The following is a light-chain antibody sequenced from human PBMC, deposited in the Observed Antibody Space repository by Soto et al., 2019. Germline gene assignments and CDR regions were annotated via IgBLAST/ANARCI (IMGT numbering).Light chain of an antibody. J-gene: IGKJ4*01. Sequence: EIVLTQSPATLSLSPGERATLSCRASQSVSSYLAWYQQKPGQAPRLLIYDAPNRATGVPARFSGSGSGTDFTLTMSSLEPEDFAVYYCQQRSNWPLTFGGGTKVEIK. CDR2: DAP. CDR1: QSVSSY. CDR3: QQRSNWPLT. V-gene: IGKV3-11*01.